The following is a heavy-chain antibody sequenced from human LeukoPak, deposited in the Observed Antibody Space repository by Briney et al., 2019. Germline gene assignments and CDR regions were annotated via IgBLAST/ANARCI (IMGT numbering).Heavy chain of an antibody. V-gene: IGHV1-46*01. Sequence: ASVKVSCKASGYTFTSYYMHWVRQAPGQGLEWMGIINLSGGSTSYAQKFQGRVTMTRDTSTSTVYMELSSLRSEDTAVYYCARDERRTYYYDSSGYYVFDYWGQGTLVTVSS. CDR3: ARDERRTYYYDSSGYYVFDY. J-gene: IGHJ4*02. D-gene: IGHD3-22*01. CDR2: INLSGGST. CDR1: GYTFTSYY.